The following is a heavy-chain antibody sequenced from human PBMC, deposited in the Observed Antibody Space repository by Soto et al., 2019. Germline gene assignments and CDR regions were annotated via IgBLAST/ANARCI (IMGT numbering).Heavy chain of an antibody. V-gene: IGHV1-18*01. CDR2: ISAHNGNT. Sequence: QVHLVQSGAEVKKPGASVKVSCKASGYTFTSYGITWVRQAPGQGLEWMGWISAHNGNTDYAQKLQGRVIVTRATSTSTAYMELRSLRSDDTAVYYCARGRYGDYWGQGVLVTVSS. CDR3: ARGRYGDY. J-gene: IGHJ4*02. CDR1: GYTFTSYG. D-gene: IGHD1-1*01.